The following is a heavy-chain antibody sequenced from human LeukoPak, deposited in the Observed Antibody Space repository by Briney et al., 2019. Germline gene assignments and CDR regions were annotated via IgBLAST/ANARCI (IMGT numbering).Heavy chain of an antibody. J-gene: IGHJ4*02. CDR2: IYYSGNT. D-gene: IGHD3/OR15-3a*01. CDR3: ARQTGSGLFILP. CDR1: GYSISSGYY. V-gene: IGHV4-38-2*02. Sequence: SETLSLTCTVSGYSISSGYYWAWIRQPPGKGLEWIGSIYYSGNTYYNASLKSQVSISIDTSKNQFSLRLTSATAADTAVYCCARQTGSGLFILPGGQGTLVTVSS.